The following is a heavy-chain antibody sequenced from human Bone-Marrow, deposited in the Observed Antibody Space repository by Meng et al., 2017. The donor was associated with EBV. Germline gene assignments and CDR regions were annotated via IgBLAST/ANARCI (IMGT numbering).Heavy chain of an antibody. V-gene: IGHV2-5*02. CDR1: G. J-gene: IGHJ4*02. D-gene: IGHD3-9*01. CDR3: AHLDSYYDILTGYKY. CDR2: IYGDDNK. Sequence: GVGWIRQPPGKALEWLALIYGDDNKRYSPSLKSRLTITKDTSKNQVVLTMTNMDPVDTATYYCAHLDSYYDILTGYKYWGQGTLVTVSS.